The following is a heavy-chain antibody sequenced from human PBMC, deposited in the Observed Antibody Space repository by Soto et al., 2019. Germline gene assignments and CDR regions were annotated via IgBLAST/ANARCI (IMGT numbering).Heavy chain of an antibody. CDR3: ASSYGSGYRAFDY. CDR1: GDTFTFYS. D-gene: IGHD3-10*01. Sequence: QVQLVQSGAEVKRPGSSVKVSCKASGDTFTFYSINWVRQAPGLGLEWMGRINPILSMSNYAQRFQGRVRXPXDXXTSTAYMELSSLRSADTAIYYCASSYGSGYRAFDYWGQGALVTVSS. CDR2: INPILSMS. V-gene: IGHV1-69*02. J-gene: IGHJ4*02.